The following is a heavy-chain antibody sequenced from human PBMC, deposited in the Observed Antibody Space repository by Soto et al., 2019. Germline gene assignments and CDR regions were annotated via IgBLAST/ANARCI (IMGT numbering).Heavy chain of an antibody. CDR1: GYTFTSYA. CDR2: INAGNGNT. J-gene: IGHJ6*02. CDR3: ARSPFKLGGEYYYYDGMDV. D-gene: IGHD3-10*01. Sequence: QVQLVQSGAEVKKPGASVKVSCKASGYTFTSYAMHWVRQAPGQRLEWMGWINAGNGNTKYSQKFQGRVTITRDTSASTAYMERSSLRSEDTAVYYCARSPFKLGGEYYYYDGMDVWGQGTTVTVSS. V-gene: IGHV1-3*01.